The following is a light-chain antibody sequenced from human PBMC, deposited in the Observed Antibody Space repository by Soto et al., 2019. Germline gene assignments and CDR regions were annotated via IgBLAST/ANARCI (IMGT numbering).Light chain of an antibody. CDR3: QQYKNWPFT. CDR1: QSVSSN. V-gene: IGKV3-15*01. CDR2: GAS. J-gene: IGKJ2*01. Sequence: EITMTQSPVTLSVSPGERATLSCRASQSVSSNLAWYQHKPGQAPRLLIYGASTRATGIPDRFSGSWSGTEYTLTVSSLQSEDFVVYYCQQYKNWPFTFGQGTKLEIK.